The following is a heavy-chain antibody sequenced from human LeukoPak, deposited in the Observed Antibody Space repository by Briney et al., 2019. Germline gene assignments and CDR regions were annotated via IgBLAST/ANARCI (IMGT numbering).Heavy chain of an antibody. CDR2: ISYGGTDQ. V-gene: IGHV3-30*13. CDR1: GFTFSNYG. CDR3: ARDSRPYSNDFDF. D-gene: IGHD2/OR15-2a*01. J-gene: IGHJ4*02. Sequence: GGSLSLSCAASGFTFSNYGMHWVRQAPGKGLEWVAFISYGGTDQYYADSVKGRFTISRDNYNNRLDLQMNSLRPEDTAVYYCARDSRPYSNDFDFWGQGTLVTVSS.